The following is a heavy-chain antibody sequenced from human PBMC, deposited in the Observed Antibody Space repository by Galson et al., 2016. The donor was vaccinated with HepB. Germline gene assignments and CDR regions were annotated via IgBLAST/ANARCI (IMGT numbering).Heavy chain of an antibody. J-gene: IGHJ5*02. CDR3: SGGELARGFDP. CDR2: IYQSGTT. V-gene: IGHV4-39*07. Sequence: SETLSLTCTVSGDSIHSSSYYWGWVRQPPGKGLEWIGEIYQSGTTHYNSSLKSRVTISIDNSKNQFSLRMTSVTAADTAVYYCSGGELARGFDPWGQGSLVTVSS. CDR1: GDSIHSSSYY. D-gene: IGHD5-24*01.